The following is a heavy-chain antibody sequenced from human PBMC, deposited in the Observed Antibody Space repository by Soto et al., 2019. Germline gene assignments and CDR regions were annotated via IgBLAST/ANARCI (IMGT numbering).Heavy chain of an antibody. Sequence: QVQLVQSGAEVKKPGSSVEVSCKASGGIFSTYAISWLRQAPGQGLEWMGGIIPIFGTPNYAQRFQGRVTITADESTSTAYMELTRLRSEDTAVYYCTRDRHDCGSGNYYNRIDFWGQGTLITVSS. CDR2: IIPIFGTP. J-gene: IGHJ4*02. V-gene: IGHV1-69*01. CDR3: TRDRHDCGSGNYYNRIDF. D-gene: IGHD3-10*01. CDR1: GGIFSTYA.